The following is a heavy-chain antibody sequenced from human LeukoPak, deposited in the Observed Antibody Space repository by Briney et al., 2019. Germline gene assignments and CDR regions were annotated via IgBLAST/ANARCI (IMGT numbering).Heavy chain of an antibody. Sequence: GGSLRLSCAASGFTFINAWMNWVRQAPGKGLEWVSLIYSGGTTYYADSVKGRFTISRDNSKNTLYLQMNSLRAEDTAVYYCARVNDHGYSDAFDIWGQGTMVTVSS. V-gene: IGHV3-66*02. CDR1: GFTFINAW. CDR3: ARVNDHGYSDAFDI. CDR2: IYSGGTT. J-gene: IGHJ3*02. D-gene: IGHD5-24*01.